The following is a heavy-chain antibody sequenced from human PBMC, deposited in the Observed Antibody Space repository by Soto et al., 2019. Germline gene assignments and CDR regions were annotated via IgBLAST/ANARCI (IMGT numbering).Heavy chain of an antibody. V-gene: IGHV4-31*03. CDR2: IYYSGST. J-gene: IGHJ5*02. D-gene: IGHD6-13*01. Sequence: QVQLQESGPGLVKPSQTLSLTCTVSGGSISSGGYYWSWIRQHPGKGLEWIGYIYYSGSTYYNPSLTSRVTISVDTSKNQFSLKLSSVTAADTAVYYCARESWYSSNQPSFDPWGQGTLVTVSS. CDR1: GGSISSGGYY. CDR3: ARESWYSSNQPSFDP.